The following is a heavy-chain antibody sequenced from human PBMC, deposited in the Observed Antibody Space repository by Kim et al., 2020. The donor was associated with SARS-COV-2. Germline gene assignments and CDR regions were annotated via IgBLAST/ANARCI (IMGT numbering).Heavy chain of an antibody. CDR2: IYPCDSDT. J-gene: IGHJ4*02. CDR3: ARHWAWGYSGSSLGDS. D-gene: IGHD6-6*01. CDR1: GYNFSTYW. V-gene: IGHV5-51*01. Sequence: GESLKISCKTSGYNFSTYWIGWVRQMPGKGPEWMGIIYPCDSDTRYSPSFKGQVTISADKSTSASYLQWSSLKASDTATYYCARHWAWGYSGSSLGDSWGEGTLVTVSS.